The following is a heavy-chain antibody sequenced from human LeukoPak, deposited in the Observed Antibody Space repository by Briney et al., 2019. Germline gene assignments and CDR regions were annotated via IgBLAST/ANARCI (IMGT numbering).Heavy chain of an antibody. CDR3: ARRGYSYGLDY. CDR2: IYYSGST. V-gene: IGHV4-59*01. Sequence: SETLSLTCTVSGGSISSYYWSWIRQPPGKGLEWIGYIYYSGSTNYNPPLKSRVTISVDTSKNQFSLKLSSVTAADTAVYYCARRGYSYGLDYWGQGTLVTVSS. CDR1: GGSISSYY. J-gene: IGHJ4*02. D-gene: IGHD5-18*01.